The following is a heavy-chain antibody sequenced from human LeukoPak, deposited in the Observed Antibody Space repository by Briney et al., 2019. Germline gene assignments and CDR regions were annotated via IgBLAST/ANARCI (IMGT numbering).Heavy chain of an antibody. CDR3: ARYGNGAWLAHYSFDI. V-gene: IGHV3-7*01. D-gene: IGHD6-19*01. J-gene: IGHJ3*02. Sequence: GGSLRLSCAASGLIFSNCWMTWVRQAPGKGLEWVANINQDGREKYFVDSVKGRFAISRDNAMNSLYLQMNSLRAEDTAVYYCARYGNGAWLAHYSFDIWGQGTMVTVSS. CDR1: GLIFSNCW. CDR2: INQDGREK.